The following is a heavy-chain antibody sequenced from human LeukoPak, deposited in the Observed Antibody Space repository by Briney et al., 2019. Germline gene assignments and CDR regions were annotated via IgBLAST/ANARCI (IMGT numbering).Heavy chain of an antibody. CDR3: ARDGSSWSGAFDY. CDR1: GGSISSGGYY. Sequence: SETLSLTCTVSGGSISSGGYYWSWIRQHPGKGLEWIGYIYYSGSTYYNPSLKSRVTISVDTSKNQFSLKLSSVTAADTAVYYCARDGSSWSGAFDYWGQGTLVTVSS. V-gene: IGHV4-31*03. J-gene: IGHJ4*02. D-gene: IGHD6-13*01. CDR2: IYYSGST.